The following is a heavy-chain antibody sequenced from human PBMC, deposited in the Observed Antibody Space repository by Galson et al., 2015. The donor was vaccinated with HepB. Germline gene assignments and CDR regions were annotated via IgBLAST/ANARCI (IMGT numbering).Heavy chain of an antibody. CDR2: IKSKTDGGTT. J-gene: IGHJ4*02. CDR1: GFTFSNAW. CDR3: TTEETSSWYRLRFNY. D-gene: IGHD6-13*01. Sequence: SLRLSCAASGFTFSNAWMSWVRQAPGKGLEWVGRIKSKTDGGTTDYAAPVKGRFTISRDDSKNTLYLQMNSLKTEDTAVYYCTTEETSSWYRLRFNYWGQGTLVTVSS. V-gene: IGHV3-15*01.